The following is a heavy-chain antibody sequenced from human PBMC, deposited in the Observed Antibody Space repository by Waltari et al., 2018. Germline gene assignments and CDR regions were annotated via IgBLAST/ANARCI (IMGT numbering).Heavy chain of an antibody. CDR1: GHTFTGYY. CDR2: INPNSGGT. J-gene: IGHJ4*02. CDR3: ATLEGLYSSSGYVGY. V-gene: IGHV1-2*06. D-gene: IGHD6-13*01. Sequence: QVQLVQSGAEVKKPGASVKVSCKASGHTFTGYYVHWVRQAPGQGLEWMGRINPNSGGTNYAPTFQGRVTMARDTSTSTAYMELSRLTSDDTAVYYCATLEGLYSSSGYVGYWGQGTRVTVSS.